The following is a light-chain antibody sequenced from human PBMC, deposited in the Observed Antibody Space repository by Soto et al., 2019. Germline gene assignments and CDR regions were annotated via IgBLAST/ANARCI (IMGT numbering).Light chain of an antibody. Sequence: DIGMTQSPSTLSASVGDTVTITCRASQDIDIWLAWYQHKSGKAPDLLIYDASTLQTGVPSRFSGGGSGRVFSLTISGLQPDDFATYFCQQFHTSWTFGQGTRV. CDR3: QQFHTSWT. CDR2: DAS. J-gene: IGKJ1*01. CDR1: QDIDIW. V-gene: IGKV1-5*01.